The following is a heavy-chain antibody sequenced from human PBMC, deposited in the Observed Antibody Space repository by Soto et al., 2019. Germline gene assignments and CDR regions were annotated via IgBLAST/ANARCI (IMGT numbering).Heavy chain of an antibody. CDR1: GGSISSGGYY. CDR2: IYYSGST. J-gene: IGHJ4*02. CDR3: ARLKVGGSSGSAYYFDY. Sequence: QVQLQESGPGLVKPSQTLSLTCTVSGGSISSGGYYWSWIRQHPGKGLEWIGYIYYSGSTYYNPSLKSRVTISVDTSKNQFSLKLSSVTAADTAVYYCARLKVGGSSGSAYYFDYWGQGTLVTVSS. V-gene: IGHV4-31*03. D-gene: IGHD6-19*01.